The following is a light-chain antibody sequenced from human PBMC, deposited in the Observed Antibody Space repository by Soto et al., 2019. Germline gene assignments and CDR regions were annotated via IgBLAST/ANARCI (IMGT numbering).Light chain of an antibody. V-gene: IGKV3-20*01. J-gene: IGKJ1*01. Sequence: EIVLTQSPGTLSSSPGERATLSCRAIQSVGSRYLAWYQQKPGQAPRLLIYGASSRATGIPDRFSGSGSGTDFTLTISRLEPEDFAVYYCQQYGSSPRTFGQGTKVDIK. CDR1: QSVGSRY. CDR3: QQYGSSPRT. CDR2: GAS.